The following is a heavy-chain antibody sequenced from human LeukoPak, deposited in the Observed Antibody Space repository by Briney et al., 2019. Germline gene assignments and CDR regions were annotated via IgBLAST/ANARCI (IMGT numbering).Heavy chain of an antibody. Sequence: GGSLRLSCAASGFTFSSYGMNWVRQAPGKGLEWVAVITYDGYYKYYADSVKGRFTISSDNSKNTLFLQMNSLRAEDTAVYYCTKDLKSMVRGACMDAWGQGTTVTVSS. CDR1: GFTFSSYG. CDR2: ITYDGYYK. CDR3: TKDLKSMVRGACMDA. J-gene: IGHJ6*02. D-gene: IGHD3-10*01. V-gene: IGHV3-30*18.